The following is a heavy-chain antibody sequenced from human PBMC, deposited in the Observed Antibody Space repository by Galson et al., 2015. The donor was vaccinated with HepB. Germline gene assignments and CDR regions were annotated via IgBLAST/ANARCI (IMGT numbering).Heavy chain of an antibody. CDR1: GFIFFNAW. V-gene: IGHV3-15*01. J-gene: IGHJ3*02. CDR2: IKRQVDGGTA. Sequence: SLRLSCAASGFIFFNAWMTWVRQTPGKGLEWVGRIKRQVDGGTADYSAPVKGRFTISRDDSDNTLYLQMNSLKTEDTAVYYCTTAPHEDLDAFDIWGQGTMVTVSS. CDR3: TTAPHEDLDAFDI.